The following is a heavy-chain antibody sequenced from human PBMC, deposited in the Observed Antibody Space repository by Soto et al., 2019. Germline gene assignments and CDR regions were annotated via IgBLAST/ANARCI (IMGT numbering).Heavy chain of an antibody. V-gene: IGHV5-51*01. Sequence: GESLKISCKGSGYSFTSYWIGWVRQMPGKGLEWTGIIYPGDSDTRYSPSFQGQVTISADKSISTAYLQWSSLKASDTAMYYCARQGGAAHNYYYYGMDVWGQGTTVTVSS. D-gene: IGHD6-13*01. CDR1: GYSFTSYW. CDR2: IYPGDSDT. CDR3: ARQGGAAHNYYYYGMDV. J-gene: IGHJ6*02.